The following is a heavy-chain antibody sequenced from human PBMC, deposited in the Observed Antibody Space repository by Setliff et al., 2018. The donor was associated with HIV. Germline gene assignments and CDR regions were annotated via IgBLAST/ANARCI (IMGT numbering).Heavy chain of an antibody. V-gene: IGHV3-7*01. CDR3: ARGLGVSRVTPVGY. CDR1: GFTFSSYW. J-gene: IGHJ4*02. Sequence: GGSLRLSCAASGFTFSSYWMTWVRQAPAKGLEWVSNINQDGSENYYVDSVKGRFTISRDNAKNSLYLQMNSLRPEDTAVYYCARGLGVSRVTPVGYWGQGTLVTVSS. CDR2: INQDGSEN. D-gene: IGHD3-10*01.